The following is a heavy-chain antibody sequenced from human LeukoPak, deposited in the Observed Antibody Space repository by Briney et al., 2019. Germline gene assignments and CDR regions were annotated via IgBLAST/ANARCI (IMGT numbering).Heavy chain of an antibody. J-gene: IGHJ4*02. D-gene: IGHD3-16*01. CDR1: GFTFSSYS. CDR2: ISGSGGST. Sequence: GGSLRLSCAASGFTFSSYSMNWGRQAPGKGLEWVSAISGSGGSTYYADSVKGRFTISRDNSKNTLYLQMNSLRAEDTAVYYCAKDQDDYVWGRYGYFDYWGQGTLVTVSS. CDR3: AKDQDDYVWGRYGYFDY. V-gene: IGHV3-23*01.